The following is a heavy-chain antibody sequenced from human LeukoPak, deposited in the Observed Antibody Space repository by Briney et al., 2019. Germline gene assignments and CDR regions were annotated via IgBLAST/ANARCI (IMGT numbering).Heavy chain of an antibody. CDR3: AREAVASLGENWFDP. D-gene: IGHD6-19*01. CDR1: GFTFSSYA. V-gene: IGHV3-21*01. J-gene: IGHJ5*02. CDR2: ISSSSSYI. Sequence: GGSLRLSCAASGFTFSSYAMSWVRQAPGKGLEWVSSISSSSSYIYYADSVKGRFTISRDNAKNSLYLQMNSLRAEDTAVYYRAREAVASLGENWFDPWGQGTLVTVSS.